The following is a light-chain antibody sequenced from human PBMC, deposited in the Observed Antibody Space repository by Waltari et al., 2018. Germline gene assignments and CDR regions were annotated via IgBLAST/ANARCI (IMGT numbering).Light chain of an antibody. V-gene: IGKV1-5*03. J-gene: IGKJ1*01. CDR2: KAS. CDR1: QNINTW. CDR3: LQYNGEPRT. Sequence: DIQMTQSPSTLSASVGDRVTITCRASQNINTWLAWHQQKPGKAPKLLTYKASSLESGVPSRFSGGGSGTEFTLTISSLQPDDFATYYCLQYNGEPRTFGQGTKVEVK.